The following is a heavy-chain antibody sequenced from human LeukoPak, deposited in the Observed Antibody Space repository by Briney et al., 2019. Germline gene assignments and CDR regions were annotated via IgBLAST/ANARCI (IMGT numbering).Heavy chain of an antibody. J-gene: IGHJ4*02. Sequence: PSETLSLTCAVYGGSFSGYYWSWIRQPPGKGLEWIGEINHSGSTNYNPSLKSRVTISVDTSKNQFSLKLSSVTAADTAGYYCAXXXXXXXXXXXGGSCYGPRFDYWGQGTLVTVSS. CDR3: AXXXXXXXXXXXGGSCYGPRFDY. V-gene: IGHV4-34*01. CDR1: GGSFSGYY. D-gene: IGHD2-15*01. CDR2: INHSGST.